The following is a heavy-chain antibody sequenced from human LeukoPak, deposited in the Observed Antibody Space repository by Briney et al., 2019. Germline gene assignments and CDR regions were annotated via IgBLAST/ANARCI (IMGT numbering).Heavy chain of an antibody. CDR1: GFTFRSYG. V-gene: IGHV3-30*03. CDR2: ISYDGSVK. CDR3: ARDRSGSYSRDY. Sequence: PGRSLRLSCAASGFTFRSYGMHLVRQVPGKGLGGVAIISYDGSVKYYADAVKGRFTISRDSFNDTLYLQMNSLRPDDWAVYYCARDRSGSYSRDYWGQGPLVTVSS. D-gene: IGHD1-26*01. J-gene: IGHJ4*02.